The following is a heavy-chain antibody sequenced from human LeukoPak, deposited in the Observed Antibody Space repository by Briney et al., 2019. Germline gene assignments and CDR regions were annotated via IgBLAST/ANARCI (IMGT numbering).Heavy chain of an antibody. CDR3: ARVRPDIVVVVAATSANYYGMDV. J-gene: IGHJ6*02. CDR2: IYHSGST. CDR1: GFTFSSHAM. V-gene: IGHV4-4*02. D-gene: IGHD2-15*01. Sequence: GSLRLSCVASGFTFSSHAMNWVRQPPGKGLEWVGEIYHSGSTNYNPSLKSRVTISVDKSKNQFSLKLSSVTAADTAVYYCARVRPDIVVVVAATSANYYGMDVWGQGTTVTVSS.